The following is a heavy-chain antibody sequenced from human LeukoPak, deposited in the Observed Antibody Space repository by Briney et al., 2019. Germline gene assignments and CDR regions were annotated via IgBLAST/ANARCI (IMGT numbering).Heavy chain of an antibody. CDR2: VYYSGTT. CDR3: ARDCGGDSYLGAFDI. J-gene: IGHJ3*02. CDR1: GGSIHTYY. V-gene: IGHV4-59*13. Sequence: SETLSLTCSVSGGSIHTYYWTWIRQPPGKGLEWIGNVYYSGTTYYNPSLKSRLTISVDTSKNQFSLKLNSVTAADTAVYFCARDCGGDSYLGAFDIWGQGTVVTVSS. D-gene: IGHD2-21*02.